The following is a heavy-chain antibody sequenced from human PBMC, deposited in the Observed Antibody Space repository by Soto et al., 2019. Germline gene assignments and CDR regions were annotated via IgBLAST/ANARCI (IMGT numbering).Heavy chain of an antibody. CDR2: IYYSGST. V-gene: IGHV4-59*01. CDR3: ARDGMAAAGTTFDP. J-gene: IGHJ5*02. Sequence: PSETLSLTCTVSGGSISSYYWSWIRQPPGKGLEWIGYIYYSGSTNYNPSLKSRVTISVDTSKNQFSLKLSSVTAADTAVYYCARDGMAAAGTTFDPWGQGTLVTVSS. D-gene: IGHD6-13*01. CDR1: GGSISSYY.